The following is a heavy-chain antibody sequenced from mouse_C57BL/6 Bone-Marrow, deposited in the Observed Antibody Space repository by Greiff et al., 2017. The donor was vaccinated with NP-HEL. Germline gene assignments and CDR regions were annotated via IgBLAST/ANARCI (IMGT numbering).Heavy chain of an antibody. J-gene: IGHJ1*03. Sequence: VQLQQSGAELVRPGASVKLSCTASGFNIKDDYMHWVKQRPEQGLEWIGWLDPENGDTEYASKFQGKATITADTSSNTAYLQLSSLTSEDTAVYYCTTGYPDWYFDVWGTGTTVTVSS. CDR2: LDPENGDT. D-gene: IGHD2-2*01. CDR3: TTGYPDWYFDV. V-gene: IGHV14-4*01. CDR1: GFNIKDDY.